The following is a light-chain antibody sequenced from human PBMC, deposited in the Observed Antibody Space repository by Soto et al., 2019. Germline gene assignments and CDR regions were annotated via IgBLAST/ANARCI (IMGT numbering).Light chain of an antibody. V-gene: IGLV1-40*01. CDR2: GDI. J-gene: IGLJ2*01. Sequence: QSVLTQPPSVSGAPGHRVPISCTGTSSNIGAGYDVHWYQHLPGTAPKLPIFGDINRPSGVPDRFSGSKSGTSASLAITGLQAEDEADYYCQSYDSSLSISVFGGGTKLTV. CDR3: QSYDSSLSISV. CDR1: SSNIGAGYD.